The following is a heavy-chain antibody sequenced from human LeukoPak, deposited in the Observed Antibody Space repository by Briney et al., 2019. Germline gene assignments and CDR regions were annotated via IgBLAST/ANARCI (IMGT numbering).Heavy chain of an antibody. J-gene: IGHJ4*02. Sequence: GASVKVSCKASGYTFTSYDINWVRQATGQGLEWMGWMNPNSGNTGYAQKFQGRVTMTRNTSISTAYMELSSLRSEDTAVYYCARDPNHYYDSSGYYGDYWGQGTLVTVSS. CDR1: GYTFTSYD. V-gene: IGHV1-8*01. D-gene: IGHD3-22*01. CDR3: ARDPNHYYDSSGYYGDY. CDR2: MNPNSGNT.